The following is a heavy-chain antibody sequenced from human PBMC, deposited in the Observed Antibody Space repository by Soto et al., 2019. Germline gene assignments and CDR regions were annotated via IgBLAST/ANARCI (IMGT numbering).Heavy chain of an antibody. CDR1: GGSIAVQSYY. D-gene: IGHD1-20*01. V-gene: IGHV4-39*01. J-gene: IGHJ5*02. Sequence: SETLSLTCTVSGGSIAVQSYYWTWIRQTPGKGLEWIGSSYYSGTSYFNPALKGRVTISVDTSTNQFSLRLTCVTAADTAVYYCTRRYNWNDYYFDPWGQGTLVTVSS. CDR2: SYYSGTS. CDR3: TRRYNWNDYYFDP.